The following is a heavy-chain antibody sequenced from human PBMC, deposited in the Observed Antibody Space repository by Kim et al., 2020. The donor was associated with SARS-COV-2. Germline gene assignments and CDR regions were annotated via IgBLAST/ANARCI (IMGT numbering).Heavy chain of an antibody. Sequence: GESLKISCKGSGYRFTSPWSGWVPQIPGKGLALGWSCYSGYSAIRPSPSCQGQVTISADKSISPAYMQWSSLKASDTAMYYCARQTLWFGEFGYWGQGTLVTVSS. CDR1: GYRFTSPW. V-gene: IGHV5-51*01. CDR2: CYSGYSAI. J-gene: IGHJ4*02. D-gene: IGHD3-10*01. CDR3: ARQTLWFGEFGY.